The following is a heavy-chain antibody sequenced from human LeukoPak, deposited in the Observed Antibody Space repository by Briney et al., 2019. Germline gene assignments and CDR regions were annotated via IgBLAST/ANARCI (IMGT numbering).Heavy chain of an antibody. D-gene: IGHD5-18*01. Sequence: SETLSLTCTVSGGSISSGTYYWSWIRQPAGKGLEWIGRIYTSGSTNYNPSLKSRVTISVDTSKNQFSLKLSSVTAADTAVYYCARGGYSYGYLGYYYYYMDVWGKGTTVTISS. J-gene: IGHJ6*03. V-gene: IGHV4-61*02. CDR3: ARGGYSYGYLGYYYYYMDV. CDR1: GGSISSGTYY. CDR2: IYTSGST.